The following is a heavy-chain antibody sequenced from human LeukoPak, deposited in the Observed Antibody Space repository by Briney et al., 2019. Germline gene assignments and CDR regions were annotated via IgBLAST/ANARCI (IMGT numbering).Heavy chain of an antibody. CDR2: INPNSGGT. Sequence: ASVKVSCKASGYTFTSYGISWVRQAPGQGLEWMGWINPNSGGTNYAQKFQGRVTMTRDTSISTAYMELSRLRSDDTAVYYCARGVDKSYDYVWGSYPLTLDYWGQGTLVTVSS. J-gene: IGHJ4*02. CDR3: ARGVDKSYDYVWGSYPLTLDY. D-gene: IGHD3-16*02. V-gene: IGHV1-2*02. CDR1: GYTFTSYG.